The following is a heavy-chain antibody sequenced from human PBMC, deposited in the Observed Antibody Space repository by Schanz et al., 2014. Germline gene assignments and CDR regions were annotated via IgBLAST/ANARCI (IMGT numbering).Heavy chain of an antibody. D-gene: IGHD5-12*01. CDR3: ARDGGRDGYNLAFDV. Sequence: EVQLVESGGGLIQPGGSLRLSCAVSGFTVNTNYMSWVRQAPGKGLEWISSMYINSGSTQYADSVKGRFIIYRDSSKNTILIQMNSLSAEDQDVYFCARDGGRDGYNLAFDVWGQGTLVTVSS. CDR2: MYINSGST. CDR1: GFTVNTNY. V-gene: IGHV3-53*01. J-gene: IGHJ3*01.